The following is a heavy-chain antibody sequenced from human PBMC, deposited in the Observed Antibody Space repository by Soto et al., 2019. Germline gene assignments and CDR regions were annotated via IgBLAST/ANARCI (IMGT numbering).Heavy chain of an antibody. V-gene: IGHV1-8*02. CDR2: MNPNSGTT. Sequence: ASVKVSCKASGYTFTTHNINWVRQATGQGLEGMGWMNPNSGTTGYAQKFQDRITLTRDTSKTTAYMELSKLTFDDPAVYFCVRYGVAAAYWGQGTQVTVSS. J-gene: IGHJ4*01. D-gene: IGHD2-8*01. CDR1: GYTFTTHN. CDR3: VRYGVAAAY.